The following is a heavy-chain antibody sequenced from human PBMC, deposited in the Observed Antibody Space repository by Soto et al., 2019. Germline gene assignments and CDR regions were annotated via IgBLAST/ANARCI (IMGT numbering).Heavy chain of an antibody. Sequence: QVQLVESGGGVVQPGRSLRLSCAASGFTFSSYGMHWVRQAPGKGLEWVAVISYDGSNKYYADSVKGRFTISRDNSKNTLYLQMNSLRAEDTAVYYCAKDESSGYFDAFDIWGQGTMVTVSS. V-gene: IGHV3-30*18. CDR2: ISYDGSNK. D-gene: IGHD3-22*01. CDR3: AKDESSGYFDAFDI. CDR1: GFTFSSYG. J-gene: IGHJ3*02.